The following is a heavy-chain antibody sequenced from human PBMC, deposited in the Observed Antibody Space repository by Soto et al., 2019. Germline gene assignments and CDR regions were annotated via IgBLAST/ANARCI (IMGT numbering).Heavy chain of an antibody. CDR3: AKAATGWFAP. D-gene: IGHD4-17*01. CDR2: ITGSSGST. CDR1: GFTFGQFV. Sequence: EEQLLESGGDLVQPGGSLRLSCAASGFTFGQFVMTWVRQAPGKGLEWVSTITGSSGSTTYTESVKGSFTISRDNSKNSLYLQMNNLRADDTAIYYCAKAATGWFAPWGRGTLVTVSS. J-gene: IGHJ5*02. V-gene: IGHV3-23*01.